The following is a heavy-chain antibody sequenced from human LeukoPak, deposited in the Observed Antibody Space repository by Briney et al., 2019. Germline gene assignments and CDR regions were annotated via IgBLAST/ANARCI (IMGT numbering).Heavy chain of an antibody. CDR3: ARARRMVATGDY. J-gene: IGHJ4*02. CDR2: INPNSGGT. CDR1: GYTFTGYY. Sequence: ASVKVSCKASGYTFTGYYMHWVRQAPGQELEWMGWINPNSGGTNYAQKFQGRVTMTRDTSISTAYMELSRLRSDDTAVYYCARARRMVATGDYWGQGTLVTVSS. V-gene: IGHV1-2*02. D-gene: IGHD5-12*01.